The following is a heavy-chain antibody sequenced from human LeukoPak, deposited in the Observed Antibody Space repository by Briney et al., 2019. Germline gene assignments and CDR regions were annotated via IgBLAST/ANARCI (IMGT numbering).Heavy chain of an antibody. CDR1: GGSFSLYH. V-gene: IGHV4-34*01. Sequence: SETLSLTCAVYGGSFSLYHWSWIRQSPGKGLEWIGEVNRWGSTNYNPSLESRVTISVDRSKNQFSLNLRSLTAADTAVYYCATDSRSSVYYFWGQGALVTVSS. CDR3: ATDSRSSVYYF. CDR2: VNRWGST. J-gene: IGHJ4*02. D-gene: IGHD6-25*01.